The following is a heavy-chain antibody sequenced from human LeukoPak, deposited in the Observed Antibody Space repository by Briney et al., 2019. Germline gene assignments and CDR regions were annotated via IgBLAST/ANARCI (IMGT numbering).Heavy chain of an antibody. D-gene: IGHD3-9*01. J-gene: IGHJ4*02. V-gene: IGHV4-39*07. Sequence: SETLSLTCTVSGGSISSSSYYWGWIRQPPGKGLEWIGSIHYSGSTNYNPSLKSRVTISVDTSKNQFSLKLSSVTAADTAVYYCARGTVLRYFDWLSYFDYWGQGTLVTVSS. CDR3: ARGTVLRYFDWLSYFDY. CDR1: GGSISSSSYY. CDR2: IHYSGST.